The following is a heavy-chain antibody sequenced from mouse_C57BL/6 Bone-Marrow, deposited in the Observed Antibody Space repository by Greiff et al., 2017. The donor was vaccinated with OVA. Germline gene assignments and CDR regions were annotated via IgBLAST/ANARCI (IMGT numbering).Heavy chain of an antibody. Sequence: EVQLVESGGGLVQPGGSMKLSCVASGFTFSNYWMNWVRQSPEKGLEWVAQIRLKSDNYATHYAESVKGRFTISRDDSKSSVYLQMNNLRAEDTGIYYCTRAGSRKGYAMDYWGQGTSVTVSS. D-gene: IGHD1-1*01. J-gene: IGHJ4*01. V-gene: IGHV6-3*01. CDR1: GFTFSNYW. CDR2: IRLKSDNYAT. CDR3: TRAGSRKGYAMDY.